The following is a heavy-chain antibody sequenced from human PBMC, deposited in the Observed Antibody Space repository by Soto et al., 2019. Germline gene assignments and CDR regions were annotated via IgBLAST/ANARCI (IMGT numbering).Heavy chain of an antibody. CDR1: GFTFSSYA. Sequence: GGSLRLSCAASGFTFSSYAMSWVRQAPGKGLEWVSAISGSGGSTYYADSVKGRFTISRDNSKNTLYLQMNSLRAEDTAVYYCAKDRAAARPGRYLGDAFDIWGQGTMVTVSS. CDR3: AKDRAAARPGRYLGDAFDI. CDR2: ISGSGGST. J-gene: IGHJ3*02. V-gene: IGHV3-23*01. D-gene: IGHD6-6*01.